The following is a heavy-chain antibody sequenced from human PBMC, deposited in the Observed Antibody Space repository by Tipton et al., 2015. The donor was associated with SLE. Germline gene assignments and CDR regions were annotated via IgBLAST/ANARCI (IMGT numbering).Heavy chain of an antibody. V-gene: IGHV1-8*01. CDR1: GYTITSYD. D-gene: IGHD1-26*01. CDR2: MNPNSGNT. Sequence: QSGPEVKKPGASVKVSCKASGYTITSYDINWVRQATGQGLEWMGWMNPNSGNTGYAQKFQGRVTMTRNTSISTAYMELSSLRSEDTAVYYCARVGATTWYFDLWGRGTLVTVSS. CDR3: ARVGATTWYFDL. J-gene: IGHJ2*01.